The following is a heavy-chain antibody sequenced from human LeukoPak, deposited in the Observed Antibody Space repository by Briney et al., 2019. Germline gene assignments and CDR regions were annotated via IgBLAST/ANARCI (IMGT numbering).Heavy chain of an antibody. D-gene: IGHD1-26*01. CDR2: IKQDGGEE. CDR3: ASGTYWSFDY. Sequence: GGSLRLSCAASGFTFSSYWMSWVRQAPGQGLEWVANIKQDGGEEYYVDSVKGRFTISRDNAKKSLYLQMNSLRAEDTAVYYCASGTYWSFDYWGQGTLVTVSA. V-gene: IGHV3-7*01. CDR1: GFTFSSYW. J-gene: IGHJ4*02.